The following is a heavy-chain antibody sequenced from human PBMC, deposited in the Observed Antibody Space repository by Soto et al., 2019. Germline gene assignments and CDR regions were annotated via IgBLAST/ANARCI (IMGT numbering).Heavy chain of an antibody. CDR2: ISSSGGST. J-gene: IGHJ6*02. CDR3: AKDRDTYFSYGLDV. D-gene: IGHD3-10*01. Sequence: GSLRRSCAASGFTFRLNDMTWVRQAPGKGLEWVSSISSSGGSTYYAESVKGRFTISRDNSKNTLSLQMNSLSAEDTAVYYCAKDRDTYFSYGLDVWGQGTTVTVSS. CDR1: GFTFRLND. V-gene: IGHV3-23*01.